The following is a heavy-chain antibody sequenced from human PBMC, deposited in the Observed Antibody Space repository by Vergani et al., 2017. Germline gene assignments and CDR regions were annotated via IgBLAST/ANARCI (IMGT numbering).Heavy chain of an antibody. J-gene: IGHJ4*02. CDR2: INHSGST. V-gene: IGHV4-34*01. D-gene: IGHD6-19*01. Sequence: QVQLQQWGAGLFKPSETLSLTCAVYGGSFSVYYWSWIRQPPGKGLEWIGEINHSGSTNYNPSLKSRVTISVDTSKNQFSLKLSSVTAADTAVYYCARGPLGIAVAWGQGTLVTVSS. CDR1: GGSFSVYY. CDR3: ARGPLGIAVA.